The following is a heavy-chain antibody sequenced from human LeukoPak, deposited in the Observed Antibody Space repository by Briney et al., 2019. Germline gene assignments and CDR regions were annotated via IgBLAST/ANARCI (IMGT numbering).Heavy chain of an antibody. V-gene: IGHV3-74*01. CDR3: ARAHNWGSSYFDL. CDR1: GFTFSSYW. CDR2: INSDGSST. J-gene: IGHJ2*01. D-gene: IGHD7-27*01. Sequence: GSLRLSCAASGFTFSSYWMHWVRPAPGKGLVWVSRINSDGSSTSYADSVKGRFTISRDNAKNTLYLQMNSLRAEDTAVYYCARAHNWGSSYFDLWGRGTLVTVSS.